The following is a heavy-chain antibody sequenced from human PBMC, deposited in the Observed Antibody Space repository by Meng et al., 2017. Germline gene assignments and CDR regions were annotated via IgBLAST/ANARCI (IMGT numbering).Heavy chain of an antibody. D-gene: IGHD3-22*01. Sequence: VQLLGSGGCLVRAGGSLTLPCAASGLPFSGSAMAWVRQASGKGLEWVGRIRSKANSYATAYAASVKGRFTISRDDSKNTAYLQMNSLKTEDTAVYYCTRGYYDSSGYSDYWGQGTLVTVSS. CDR2: IRSKANSYAT. CDR3: TRGYYDSSGYSDY. CDR1: GLPFSGSA. V-gene: IGHV3-73*02. J-gene: IGHJ4*02.